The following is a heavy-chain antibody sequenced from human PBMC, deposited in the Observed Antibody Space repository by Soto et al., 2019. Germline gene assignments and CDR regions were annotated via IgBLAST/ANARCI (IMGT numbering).Heavy chain of an antibody. CDR1: GFTFSSYA. CDR3: AKAFSILRYFDWLLSTYDY. Sequence: GGSLRLSCAASGFTFSSYAMSWVRQAPGKGLEWVSAISGSGGSTYYADSVKGRFTISRDNSKNTLYLQMNSLRAEDTAVYYCAKAFSILRYFDWLLSTYDYWGQGTLVTVSS. CDR2: ISGSGGST. V-gene: IGHV3-23*01. D-gene: IGHD3-9*01. J-gene: IGHJ4*02.